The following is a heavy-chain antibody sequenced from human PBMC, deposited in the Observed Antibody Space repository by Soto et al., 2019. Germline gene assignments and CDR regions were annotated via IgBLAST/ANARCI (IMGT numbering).Heavy chain of an antibody. Sequence: GGSLRLSCAASGFTFSSYWMSWVRQAPGKGLEWVANIKQDGSEKYYVDSVKGRFTISRDNAKNSLYLQMNSLRAEDTAVYYCAGPLHYAPAGRYAFDIWGQGTMVTVSS. V-gene: IGHV3-7*01. CDR1: GFTFSSYW. D-gene: IGHD4-17*01. CDR3: AGPLHYAPAGRYAFDI. CDR2: IKQDGSEK. J-gene: IGHJ3*02.